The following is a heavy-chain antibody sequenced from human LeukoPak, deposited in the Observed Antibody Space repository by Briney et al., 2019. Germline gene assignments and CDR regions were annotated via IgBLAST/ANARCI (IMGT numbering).Heavy chain of an antibody. V-gene: IGHV3-30*02. Sequence: GGSLRLSCAASGFTFSSYGMHWVRQAPGKGLEWVAFIRYDGSNKYYADSVKGRFTISRDNSKNTLYLQMNSLRAEDTAVYYCAKDLELYSSSWYFDYWGQGTLVTVSS. CDR1: GFTFSSYG. D-gene: IGHD6-13*01. CDR2: IRYDGSNK. CDR3: AKDLELYSSSWYFDY. J-gene: IGHJ4*02.